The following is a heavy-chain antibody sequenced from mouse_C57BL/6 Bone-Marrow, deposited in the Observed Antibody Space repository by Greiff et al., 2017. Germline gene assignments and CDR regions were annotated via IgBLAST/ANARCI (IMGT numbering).Heavy chain of an antibody. Sequence: VQLKQSGPELVKPGASVKISCKASGYAFSSSWMNWVKQRPGKGLEWIGRIYPGDGDTNYNGKFKGKATLTADKSSSTAYMQLSSLTSEDSAVYFCARSGLLITTVVATPHFDYWGQGTTLTVSS. V-gene: IGHV1-82*01. CDR3: ARSGLLITTVVATPHFDY. CDR1: GYAFSSSW. D-gene: IGHD1-1*01. CDR2: IYPGDGDT. J-gene: IGHJ2*01.